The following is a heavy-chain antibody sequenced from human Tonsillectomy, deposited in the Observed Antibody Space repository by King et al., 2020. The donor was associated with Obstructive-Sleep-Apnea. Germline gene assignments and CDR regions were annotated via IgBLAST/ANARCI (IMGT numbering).Heavy chain of an antibody. D-gene: IGHD6-13*01. CDR2: INQHGSEK. CDR1: GFTFSIYW. Sequence: VQLVESGGGLLQPGGSLRLSCAASGFTFSIYWMTWVRLAPGRGLEGVANINQHGSEKQYVDSVKGRFTISRDNDKNSLALQMTSLRAEDTAVYYCAGTGTIGVAGSLDYWGQGTLVTVSS. CDR3: AGTGTIGVAGSLDY. J-gene: IGHJ4*02. V-gene: IGHV3-7*03.